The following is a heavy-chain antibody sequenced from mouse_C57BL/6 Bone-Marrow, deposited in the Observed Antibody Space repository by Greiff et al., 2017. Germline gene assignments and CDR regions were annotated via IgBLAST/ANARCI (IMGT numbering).Heavy chain of an antibody. CDR2: IDPEIGDT. CDR1: GFNIKDDY. CDR3: SSFDGNYFDF. V-gene: IGHV14-4*01. Sequence: DVKLQESGAELVRPGASVKLSCTASGFNIKDDYIHWVKQRPEQGLEWIGWIDPEIGDTEYASKFQGKATITSDTSSNTAYIQLSSLTSEDTAVYYCSSFDGNYFDFWGQGTPLTVAS. J-gene: IGHJ2*01. D-gene: IGHD2-3*01.